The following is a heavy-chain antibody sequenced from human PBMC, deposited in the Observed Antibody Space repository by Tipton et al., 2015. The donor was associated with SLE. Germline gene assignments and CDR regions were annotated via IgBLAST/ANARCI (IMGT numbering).Heavy chain of an antibody. D-gene: IGHD3-3*01. CDR3: ARRRTYYDFWGGYPGAQCGP. V-gene: IGHV4-34*01. J-gene: IGHJ5*02. CDR1: GGSFSGYY. CDR2: INHSGST. Sequence: LRLSCAVYGGSFSGYYWSWIRQPPGKGLEWFGEINHSGSTHYNPSLKSRVTLSVDTSKNQFSLKLSSVTAADTAVYYCARRRTYYDFWGGYPGAQCGPWGQGTLVTVSS.